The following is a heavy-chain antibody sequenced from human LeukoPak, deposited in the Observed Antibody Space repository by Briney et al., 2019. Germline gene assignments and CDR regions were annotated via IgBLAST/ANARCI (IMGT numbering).Heavy chain of an antibody. V-gene: IGHV1-69*04. CDR3: ARDMPGIAAPPHFDY. Sequence: SVKVSCKASGYTFTSYDINWVRQAPGQGLEWMGRIIPILGIANYAQKFQGRVTITADKSTSTAYMELSSLRSEDTAVYYCARDMPGIAAPPHFDYWGQGTLVTVSS. J-gene: IGHJ4*02. D-gene: IGHD6-6*01. CDR2: IIPILGIA. CDR1: GYTFTSYD.